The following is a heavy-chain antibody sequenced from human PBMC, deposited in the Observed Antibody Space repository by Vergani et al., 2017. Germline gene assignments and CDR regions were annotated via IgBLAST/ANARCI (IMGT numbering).Heavy chain of an antibody. Sequence: EVQLLESGGGLVQPGGSLRLSCAASGFTFSNYAMSWVRQAPGKGLDWVSGISGSGDSTYYADSVKGRFTISRDNSKNTLYLQMNSLRAEDTAVYYCAKDRELQFLYWGQGTLVTVSS. D-gene: IGHD1-26*01. V-gene: IGHV3-23*01. J-gene: IGHJ4*02. CDR2: ISGSGDST. CDR1: GFTFSNYA. CDR3: AKDRELQFLY.